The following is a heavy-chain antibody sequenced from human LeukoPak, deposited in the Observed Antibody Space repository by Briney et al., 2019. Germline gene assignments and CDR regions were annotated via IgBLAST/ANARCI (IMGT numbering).Heavy chain of an antibody. D-gene: IGHD2-2*01. V-gene: IGHV3-43D*04. CDR1: GFTFDDYA. Sequence: PGGSLRLSCAASGFTFDDYAMHWVRQAPGKGLEWVSLISWDGGSTYYADSVKGRFTISRDNSKNSLHLQMNSLRPEDTALYYCAKGHLGSCSTSCPAPDYWGQGTLVTVSS. J-gene: IGHJ4*02. CDR2: ISWDGGST. CDR3: AKGHLGSCSTSCPAPDY.